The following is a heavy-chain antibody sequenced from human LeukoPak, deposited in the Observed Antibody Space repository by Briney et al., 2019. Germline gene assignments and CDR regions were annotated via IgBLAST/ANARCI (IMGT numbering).Heavy chain of an antibody. D-gene: IGHD3-3*01. CDR1: GFTFSSYG. CDR3: ARDWGDDFWSGYSPDAFDI. CDR2: IKQDGSEK. J-gene: IGHJ3*02. Sequence: GGSLRLSCAASGFTFSSYGMHWVRQAPGKGLEWVANIKQDGSEKYYVASVKGRFTISRDNAKNSLYLQMNSLRAEDTAVYYCARDWGDDFWSGYSPDAFDIWGQGTMVTVSS. V-gene: IGHV3-7*01.